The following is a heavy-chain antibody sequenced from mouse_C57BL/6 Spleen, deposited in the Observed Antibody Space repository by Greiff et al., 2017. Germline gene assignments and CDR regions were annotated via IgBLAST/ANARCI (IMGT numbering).Heavy chain of an antibody. J-gene: IGHJ4*01. CDR3: ARTSTGSGAMDY. CDR1: GYSFTDYN. CDR2: INPNYGTT. V-gene: IGHV1-39*01. Sequence: VQLKESGPELVKPGASVKISCKASGYSFTDYNMNWVKQSNGKSLEWIGVINPNYGTTSYNQKFKGKATLTVDQSSSTAYMQLHSLTSEDSAVYYCARTSTGSGAMDYRGQGTSVTVSS. D-gene: IGHD4-1*02.